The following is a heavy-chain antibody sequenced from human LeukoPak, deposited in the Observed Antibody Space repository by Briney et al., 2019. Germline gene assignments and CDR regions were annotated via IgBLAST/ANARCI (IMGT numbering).Heavy chain of an antibody. CDR1: GFTFSSYS. CDR2: ISNSSSYI. CDR3: AKSVVRTYYYDSSGYPDAFDI. V-gene: IGHV3-21*04. J-gene: IGHJ3*02. Sequence: PGGSLRLSCAASGFTFSSYSMNWVRQAPGKGLEWVSFISNSSSYIYYADSMKGRFTISRDNSKNTLYLQMNSLRAEDTAVYYCAKSVVRTYYYDSSGYPDAFDIWGQGTMVTVSS. D-gene: IGHD3-22*01.